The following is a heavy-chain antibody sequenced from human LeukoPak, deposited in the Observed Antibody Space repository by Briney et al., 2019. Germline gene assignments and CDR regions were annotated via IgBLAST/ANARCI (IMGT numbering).Heavy chain of an antibody. CDR1: GYSFTSYW. J-gene: IGHJ1*01. Sequence: GESLKISCKGSGYSFTSYWIGWVRQMPGKGLEWMGIIYPGDSDTRYSPSFQGQVTISADKSISTAYLQWSSLKASDTAMYYCARGPDLEWLLPPLEYFQHWGQGTLVTVSS. D-gene: IGHD3-3*01. V-gene: IGHV5-51*01. CDR3: ARGPDLEWLLPPLEYFQH. CDR2: IYPGDSDT.